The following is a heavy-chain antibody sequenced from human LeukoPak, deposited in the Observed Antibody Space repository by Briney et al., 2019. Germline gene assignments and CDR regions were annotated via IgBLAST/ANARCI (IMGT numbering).Heavy chain of an antibody. J-gene: IGHJ4*02. V-gene: IGHV3-48*04. CDR3: AREVAVAGTDLDY. D-gene: IGHD6-19*01. CDR2: ISSSSGTI. Sequence: GGSLRLSCAASGFTFSSYSMNWVRQAPGKGLEWVSYISSSSGTIYYADSVKGRFTISRDNAKNSLYLQMYSLRAEDTAVYYCAREVAVAGTDLDYWGQGTLVTVSS. CDR1: GFTFSSYS.